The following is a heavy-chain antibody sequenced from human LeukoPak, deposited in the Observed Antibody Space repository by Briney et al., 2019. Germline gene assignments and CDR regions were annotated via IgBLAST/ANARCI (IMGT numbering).Heavy chain of an antibody. J-gene: IGHJ4*02. CDR3: AREVTPYY. CDR1: GFTFDDYA. Sequence: GGSLRLSCAASGFTFDDYAMHWVRQAPGKGLEWVSGISWNSGSIGYADSVKGRFTISRDNAKNSLYLQMNSLRAEDTAVYYCAREVTPYYWGQGTLVTVSS. CDR2: ISWNSGSI. D-gene: IGHD2-21*02. V-gene: IGHV3-9*01.